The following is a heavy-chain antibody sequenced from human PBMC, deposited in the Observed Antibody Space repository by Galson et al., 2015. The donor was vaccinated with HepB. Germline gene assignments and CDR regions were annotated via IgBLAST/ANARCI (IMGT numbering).Heavy chain of an antibody. CDR1: GYDFSDFY. CDR2: INPNSGVT. Sequence: SVKVSCKASGYDFSDFYIHWVRQAPGQGLEWMGWINPNSGVTRYADKFQGGVTMTRDTSITTAYLELRRLKSDDTAVYYCATALRGNNYGRDYHGMDVWGQETTVTVSS. J-gene: IGHJ6*02. CDR3: ATALRGNNYGRDYHGMDV. D-gene: IGHD5-18*01. V-gene: IGHV1-2*02.